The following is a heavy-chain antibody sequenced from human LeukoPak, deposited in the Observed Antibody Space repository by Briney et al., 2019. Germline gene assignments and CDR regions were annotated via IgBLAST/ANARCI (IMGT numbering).Heavy chain of an antibody. CDR2: INWNGGST. CDR1: GFTFDEYG. D-gene: IGHD3-22*01. Sequence: GSLRLSCAASGFTFDEYGMSWVRQAPGKGLEWVSGINWNGGSTGYADSVKGGFTISRDNAKNSLYLQMNSLRAEDTALYYCARAQPVGYDSSGYYTPPLDWGQGTLVTVSS. V-gene: IGHV3-20*04. J-gene: IGHJ4*02. CDR3: ARAQPVGYDSSGYYTPPLD.